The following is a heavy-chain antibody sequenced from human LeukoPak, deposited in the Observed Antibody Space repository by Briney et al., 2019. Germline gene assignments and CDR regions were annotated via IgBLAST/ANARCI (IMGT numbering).Heavy chain of an antibody. D-gene: IGHD3-10*01. CDR1: GFPFSSYA. V-gene: IGHV3-64*04. J-gene: IGHJ2*01. Sequence: PGGSLRLSCAASGFPFSSYAMHWVRQAPGKGLEYVSAICSNAACAYYADSVRGRFTISRDNARNSLFLQMNSLRVEDTAVYFCARDRYYYNYEAFVWGRGAQVIVSS. CDR2: ICSNAACA. CDR3: ARDRYYYNYEAFV.